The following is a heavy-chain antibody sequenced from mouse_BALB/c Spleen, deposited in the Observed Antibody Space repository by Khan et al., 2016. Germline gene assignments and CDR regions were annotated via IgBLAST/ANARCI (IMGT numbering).Heavy chain of an antibody. CDR2: IYPGDGDT. CDR1: GYTFTSYW. D-gene: IGHD1-1*01. J-gene: IGHJ4*01. V-gene: IGHV1-87*01. Sequence: QVQLQQSGAELARPGASVKLSCKASGYTFTSYWMQWVKQRPGQGLEWIGAIYPGDGDTRYTQKFKGKATLTADKSSSTAYMQLSSLASEDSAVYYCARGGDYSRDDAMDYWGQGTSVTVSS. CDR3: ARGGDYSRDDAMDY.